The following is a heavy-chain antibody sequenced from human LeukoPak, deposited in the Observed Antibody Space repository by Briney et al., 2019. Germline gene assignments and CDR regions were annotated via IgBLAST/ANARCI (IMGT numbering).Heavy chain of an antibody. J-gene: IGHJ4*02. CDR3: ARVPYPPVGPKYYFDY. CDR1: GYTFTTYG. Sequence: ASVKVSCKASGYTFTTYGITWVRQAPGQGLEWMGWISSYNGNTNFAQNLQGRVTMTTDTSTSTAYMELRSLRSDDTAVYYCARVPYPPVGPKYYFDYWGQGTLVTVSS. V-gene: IGHV1-18*01. D-gene: IGHD1-26*01. CDR2: ISSYNGNT.